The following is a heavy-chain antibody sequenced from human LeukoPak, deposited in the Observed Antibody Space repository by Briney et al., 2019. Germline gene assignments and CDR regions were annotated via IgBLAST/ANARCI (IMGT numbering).Heavy chain of an antibody. CDR2: IHYSGST. V-gene: IGHV4-59*01. J-gene: IGHJ6*03. CDR3: ARVEEGYGSGRRENYYYYYMDV. D-gene: IGHD3-10*01. Sequence: PSETLSLTCTVSGVCISNYYWSWIRQPPGKGLEWIGYIHYSGSTSYNPSLKSRVTISVDTSKKQFSLKLSSVTAADTAVYYCARVEEGYGSGRRENYYYYYMDVWGKGTTVTISS. CDR1: GVCISNYY.